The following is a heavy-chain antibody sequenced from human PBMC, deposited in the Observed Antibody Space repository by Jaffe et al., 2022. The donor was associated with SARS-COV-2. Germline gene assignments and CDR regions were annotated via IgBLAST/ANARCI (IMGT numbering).Heavy chain of an antibody. J-gene: IGHJ6*02. CDR2: IDPSDSYT. CDR3: ARHAKYSSSWYFVKKKTYYYYGMDV. CDR1: GYSFTSYW. D-gene: IGHD6-13*01. V-gene: IGHV5-10-1*03. Sequence: EVQLVQSGAEVKKPGESLRISCKGSGYSFTSYWISWVRQMPGKGLEWMGRIDPSDSYTNYSPSFQGHVTISADKSISTAYLQWSSLKASDTAMYYCARHAKYSSSWYFVKKKTYYYYGMDVWGQGTTVTVSS.